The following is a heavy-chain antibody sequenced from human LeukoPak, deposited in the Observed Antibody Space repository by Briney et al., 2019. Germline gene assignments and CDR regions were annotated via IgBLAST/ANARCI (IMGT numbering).Heavy chain of an antibody. Sequence: PSETLSLTCAVYGGSFRGYYWGWIRQPPGKGLEWIGSIYYSGSTYYNPSLKSRVTISVDTSKNQFSLKLSSVTAADTAVYYCARHSNYYDSSGYYRFDYWGQGTLVTVSS. CDR1: GGSFRGYY. V-gene: IGHV4-39*01. D-gene: IGHD3-22*01. CDR2: IYYSGST. J-gene: IGHJ4*02. CDR3: ARHSNYYDSSGYYRFDY.